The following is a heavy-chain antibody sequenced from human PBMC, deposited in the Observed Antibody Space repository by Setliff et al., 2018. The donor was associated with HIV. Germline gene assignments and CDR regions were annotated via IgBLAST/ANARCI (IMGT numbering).Heavy chain of an antibody. V-gene: IGHV4-39*01. CDR1: GGSIDNNKYY. D-gene: IGHD3-22*01. J-gene: IGHJ5*02. CDR3: ASRIYYYDESRVLREEGFVP. CDR2: IYHTGRT. Sequence: SETLSLTCSVSGGSIDNNKYYWTWIRQSPGKGLEWTGSIYHTGRTYYNRSLESRLTISIDTSKNQFSLKLTSVTAADTAMYYCASRIYYYDESRVLREEGFVPWGQGTLVTVSS.